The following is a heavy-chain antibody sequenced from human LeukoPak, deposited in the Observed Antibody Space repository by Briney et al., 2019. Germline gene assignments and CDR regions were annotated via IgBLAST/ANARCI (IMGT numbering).Heavy chain of an antibody. J-gene: IGHJ4*02. CDR2: ISGSSSYI. Sequence: GGSLRLSCAASGFTFSTYNMNWVRQAPGKGLEWVSSISGSSSYIYYADSVKGRFSISRDNAKNSLYLQMTSLRAEDTAVYYCARDLLGWELHYFDYWGQGTLVTVSS. CDR3: ARDLLGWELHYFDY. D-gene: IGHD1-26*01. CDR1: GFTFSTYN. V-gene: IGHV3-21*01.